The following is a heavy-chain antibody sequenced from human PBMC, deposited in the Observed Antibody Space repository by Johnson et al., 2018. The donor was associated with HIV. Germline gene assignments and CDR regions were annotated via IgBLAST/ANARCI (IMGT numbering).Heavy chain of an antibody. CDR1: GFTFSGYD. D-gene: IGHD3-16*01. Sequence: VQLMESGGGLVQPGGYLRLSCAASGFTFSGYDMPWVRQATGKGLEWVSAIGTAGDTYCPGSVKGRFTISRDKSKKTLYLQMNGLRVEDTAVYYCAKCIWGSSLIDVFEIWGQGTMVTVSS. CDR3: AKCIWGSSLIDVFEI. CDR2: IGTAGDT. V-gene: IGHV3-13*01. J-gene: IGHJ3*02.